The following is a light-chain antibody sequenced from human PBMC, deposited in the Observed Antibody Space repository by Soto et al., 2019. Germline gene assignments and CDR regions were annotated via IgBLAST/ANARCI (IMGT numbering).Light chain of an antibody. CDR3: CAYTNSATLV. V-gene: IGLV2-23*02. Sequence: QSALTQPASVSGSPGQSITISCIGTSSDVGSYNLVSWYQQYPGKALKLMIYEVSKRPSGVSNRFSGSKSGNTASLTISGLQAEDEADYYCCAYTNSATLVFGGGTKLTVL. CDR2: EVS. J-gene: IGLJ3*02. CDR1: SSDVGSYNL.